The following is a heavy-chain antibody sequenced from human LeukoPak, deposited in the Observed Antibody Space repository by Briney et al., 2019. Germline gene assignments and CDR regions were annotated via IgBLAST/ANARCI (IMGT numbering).Heavy chain of an antibody. CDR2: ISGSDGST. Sequence: GGSLRLSCAASGFTFSSYGMSWVRQAPGKGLEWVSGISGSDGSTYYADSVKGRFTISRDNSKNTLYLQMNSLRAEDTAVYYCAKVRSPGSGSYFSWFDPWGQGTLVTVSS. CDR1: GFTFSSYG. J-gene: IGHJ5*02. CDR3: AKVRSPGSGSYFSWFDP. D-gene: IGHD3-10*01. V-gene: IGHV3-23*01.